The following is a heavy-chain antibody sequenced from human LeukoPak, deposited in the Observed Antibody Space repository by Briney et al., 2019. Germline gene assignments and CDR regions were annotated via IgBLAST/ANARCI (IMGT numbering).Heavy chain of an antibody. V-gene: IGHV1-18*01. J-gene: IGHJ5*02. Sequence: ASVRVSCKASGGTFSSYAISWVRQAPGQGLEWMGRISPYNGYTNYAQKLQGRVTMTTDTSTSTAYMELRSLRSDDTAVYYCARVLRFLEWTNWFDPWGQGTLVTVSS. CDR1: GGTFSSYA. CDR3: ARVLRFLEWTNWFDP. CDR2: ISPYNGYT. D-gene: IGHD3-3*01.